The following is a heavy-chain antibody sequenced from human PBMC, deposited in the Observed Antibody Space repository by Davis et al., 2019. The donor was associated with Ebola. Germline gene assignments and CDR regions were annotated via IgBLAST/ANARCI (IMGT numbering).Heavy chain of an antibody. CDR3: ASRREKYYDSREL. CDR1: GYTFTSYA. CDR2: INPSGGST. D-gene: IGHD3-22*01. V-gene: IGHV1-46*01. Sequence: ASVKVSCKASGYTFTSYAMHWVRQAPGQGLEWMGIINPSGGSTSYAQKFQGRVTMTRDTSTSTAYMELSSLRSEDTAVYYCASRREKYYDSRELWGQGTLVTVSS. J-gene: IGHJ4*02.